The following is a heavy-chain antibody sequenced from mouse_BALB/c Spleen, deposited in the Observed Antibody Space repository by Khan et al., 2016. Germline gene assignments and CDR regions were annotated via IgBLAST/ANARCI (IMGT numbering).Heavy chain of an antibody. CDR1: GFDFSRYW. CDR2: INPDSSTI. D-gene: IGHD1-1*01. Sequence: EVKLLESGGGLVQPGGSLKLSCAASGFDFSRYWMSLVRQAPGKGLEWIGEINPDSSTINYTPSLKDRFIISRDNAKNTLYLQMRKVRSEDTVLYYWARAGYYGYLVNWGQGTLVTVSA. J-gene: IGHJ3*01. V-gene: IGHV4-1*02. CDR3: ARAGYYGYLVN.